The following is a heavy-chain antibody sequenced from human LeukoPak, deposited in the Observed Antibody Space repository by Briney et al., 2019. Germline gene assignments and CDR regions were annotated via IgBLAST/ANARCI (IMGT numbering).Heavy chain of an antibody. J-gene: IGHJ4*02. CDR3: ARGLYRSGWYYFDY. CDR1: GFTFSSYW. CDR2: INRDGSTT. D-gene: IGHD6-19*01. V-gene: IGHV3-74*01. Sequence: GGSLRLSCAASGFTFSSYWMHWVRQAPGKGLVWVSRINRDGSTTIYADSVKGRFTISRDNATNTLFLQMDSLSAEDTAVYYCARGLYRSGWYYFDYWGQGTLVTVSS.